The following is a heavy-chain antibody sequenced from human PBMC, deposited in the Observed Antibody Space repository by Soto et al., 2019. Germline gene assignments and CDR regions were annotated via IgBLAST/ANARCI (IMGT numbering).Heavy chain of an antibody. V-gene: IGHV1-2*02. J-gene: IGHJ5*02. Sequence: ASVKVSCKASGYTFTAQYLHWVRKAPGEGLEWMGWINPTTGATRYAQKFQGRVTMTKDTSMSTAYLEVRSLRPDDTAVYYCAKGDSSWVSWFDPWGQGTLVTVSS. CDR2: INPTTGAT. CDR1: GYTFTAQY. D-gene: IGHD6-19*01. CDR3: AKGDSSWVSWFDP.